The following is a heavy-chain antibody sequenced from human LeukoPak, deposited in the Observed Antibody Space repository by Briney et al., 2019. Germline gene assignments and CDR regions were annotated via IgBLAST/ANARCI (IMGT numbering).Heavy chain of an antibody. V-gene: IGHV1-18*01. Sequence: ASVKVSCKDSGYNFISYGVSWVRQAPGQGLEWMGWVSTYNGNTNYAQNLQYRVTMTTDPATSTAYMELTNLRSGDTAVYYCARSGYCSSCNCDRESDGLDFWGQGTMVTVSS. CDR2: VSTYNGNT. CDR1: GYNFISYG. D-gene: IGHD2-2*01. CDR3: ARSGYCSSCNCDRESDGLDF. J-gene: IGHJ3*01.